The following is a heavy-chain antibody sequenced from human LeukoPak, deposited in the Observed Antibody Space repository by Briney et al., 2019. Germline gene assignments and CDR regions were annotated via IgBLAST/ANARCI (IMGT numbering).Heavy chain of an antibody. CDR2: IYPGDSDT. CDR3: ASHKGSGYGGYYFDY. J-gene: IGHJ4*02. D-gene: IGHD5-12*01. CDR1: GYSFTSYW. Sequence: GESLKISCKGSGYSFTSYWIGWVRQMPGKGLEWMGIIYPGDSDTRYSPSFQGQVTISADKSISTAYLQWSSLEASDTAMYYCASHKGSGYGGYYFDYWGQGTLVTVSS. V-gene: IGHV5-51*01.